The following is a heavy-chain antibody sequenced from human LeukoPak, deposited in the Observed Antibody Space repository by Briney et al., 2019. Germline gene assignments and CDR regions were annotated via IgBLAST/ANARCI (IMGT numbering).Heavy chain of an antibody. CDR1: GFTFSSYG. CDR3: ARELYDYVWGSYRAHDAFDI. D-gene: IGHD3-16*02. Sequence: PGGSLRLSCAASGFTFSSYGMHWVRQAPGKGLEWVAVIWYDGSNKYYADSEKGRFTISRDNSKNTLYLQMNSLRAEDTAVYYCARELYDYVWGSYRAHDAFDIWGQGTMVTVSS. J-gene: IGHJ3*02. CDR2: IWYDGSNK. V-gene: IGHV3-33*01.